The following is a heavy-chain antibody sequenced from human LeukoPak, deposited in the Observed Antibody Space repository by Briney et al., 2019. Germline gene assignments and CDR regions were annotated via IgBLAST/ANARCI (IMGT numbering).Heavy chain of an antibody. CDR3: ATAWPRHCYYYMDV. CDR2: ISSSSSTI. J-gene: IGHJ6*03. V-gene: IGHV3-48*01. Sequence: TGGSLRLSCAASGFTFSSYGMHWVRQAPGKGLEWVSYISSSSSTIYYADSVKGRFTISRDNAKNSLYLQMNSLRAEDTAVYYCATAWPRHCYYYMDVWGKGTTVTVSS. CDR1: GFTFSSYG.